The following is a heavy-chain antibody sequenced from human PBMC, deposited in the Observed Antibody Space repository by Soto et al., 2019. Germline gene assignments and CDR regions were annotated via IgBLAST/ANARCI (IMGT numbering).Heavy chain of an antibody. CDR2: INSDGSST. CDR1: GFTFSSYW. J-gene: IGHJ4*02. Sequence: PGGSLRLSCAASGFTFSSYWMHWVRQAPGKGLVWVSRINSDGSSTSYADSVKGRFTISRDNAKNTLYLQMNSLRAEDTAVYYCARENYGSGSYYSHFDYWGQGTLVTVSS. CDR3: ARENYGSGSYYSHFDY. D-gene: IGHD3-10*01. V-gene: IGHV3-74*01.